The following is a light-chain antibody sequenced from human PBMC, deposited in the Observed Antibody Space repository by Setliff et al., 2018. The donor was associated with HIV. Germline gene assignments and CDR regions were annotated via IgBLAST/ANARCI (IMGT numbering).Light chain of an antibody. Sequence: QSALTQPASVSGSPGQSITISCIGTSSDVGGYDFVSWYQQRPGKAPKLIIFDVSNRPSGVSNRFSGSKSGNTASLTISGLQAEDEADYYCSSYTSSSTLFGGGT. J-gene: IGLJ2*01. CDR3: SSYTSSSTL. V-gene: IGLV2-14*03. CDR2: DVS. CDR1: SSDVGGYDF.